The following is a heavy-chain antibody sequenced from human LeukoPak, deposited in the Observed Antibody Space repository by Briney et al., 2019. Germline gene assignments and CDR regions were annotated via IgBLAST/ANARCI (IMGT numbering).Heavy chain of an antibody. CDR1: GFTFTSHA. D-gene: IGHD3-22*01. Sequence: GGSLRLSCAASGFTFTSHAMSWVRQVPGKGLEWVANIKTDGSEKYYLDSVKGRFTISRDNAKNSLYLQMNSLRAEDTAVYYCAKDFPRYYTYYYYYMDVWGKGTTVTVSS. J-gene: IGHJ6*03. V-gene: IGHV3-7*01. CDR2: IKTDGSEK. CDR3: AKDFPRYYTYYYYYMDV.